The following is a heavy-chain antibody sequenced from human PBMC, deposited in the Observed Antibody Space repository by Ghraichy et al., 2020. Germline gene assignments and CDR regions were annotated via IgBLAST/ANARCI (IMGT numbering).Heavy chain of an antibody. D-gene: IGHD6-19*01. J-gene: IGHJ1*01. Sequence: ASVKVSCKASGYTFTSYAMHWVRQAPGQRLEWMGWINAGNGNTKYSQKFQGRVTITRDTSASTAYMELSSLRSKDTAVYYCARGRGSSGWGVYFQHWGQGTLVTVSS. V-gene: IGHV1-3*01. CDR3: ARGRGSSGWGVYFQH. CDR1: GYTFTSYA. CDR2: INAGNGNT.